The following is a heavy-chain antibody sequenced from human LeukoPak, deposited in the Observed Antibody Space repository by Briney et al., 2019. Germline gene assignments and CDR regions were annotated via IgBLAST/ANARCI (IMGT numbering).Heavy chain of an antibody. J-gene: IGHJ4*02. D-gene: IGHD4-17*01. CDR2: ISGSGGST. Sequence: PGGSLRLSCAASGFTFSSYAMSWVRQAPGKGLEWVSVISGSGGSTYYADSVKGRFTISRDNAKNSLYLQMNSLRAEDTAVYYCARDYFFDYGVDYWGQGTLVTVSS. CDR3: ARDYFFDYGVDY. V-gene: IGHV3-23*01. CDR1: GFTFSSYA.